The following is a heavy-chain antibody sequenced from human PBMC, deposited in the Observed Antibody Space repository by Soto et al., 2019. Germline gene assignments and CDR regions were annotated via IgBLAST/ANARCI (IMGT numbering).Heavy chain of an antibody. CDR3: ARFPIHPPGVVVPAAIGV. V-gene: IGHV1-18*01. CDR1: GYTFTSYA. Sequence: ASVKVSCKASGYTFTSYAITWVRQAPGQGLEWMGWINPYNDNTNYAQKLQGRVTMTTDTSTSTAYMELRSLRSDDTAVYHCARFPIHPPGVVVPAAIGVWGQGTMVTVSS. D-gene: IGHD2-2*01. J-gene: IGHJ3*01. CDR2: INPYNDNT.